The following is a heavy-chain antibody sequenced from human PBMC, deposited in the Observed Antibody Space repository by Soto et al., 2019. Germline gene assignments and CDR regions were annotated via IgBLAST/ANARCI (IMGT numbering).Heavy chain of an antibody. CDR1: GFTFSSYA. CDR3: AKDRRCGYSSTNCYPYY. D-gene: IGHD2-2*01. J-gene: IGHJ4*02. Sequence: EVQLLESGGGLVQPGGSLRLSCAASGFTFSSYAMSWVRQAPGKGLEWVSAISGSGGSTYYADSVKGRFTISRDNSKNTLFLLMNSLRAEDTAVYYCAKDRRCGYSSTNCYPYYWGQGTLVTVSS. CDR2: ISGSGGST. V-gene: IGHV3-23*01.